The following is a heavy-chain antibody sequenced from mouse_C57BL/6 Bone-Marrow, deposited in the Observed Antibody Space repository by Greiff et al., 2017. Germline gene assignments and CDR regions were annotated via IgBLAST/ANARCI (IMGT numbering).Heavy chain of an antibody. Sequence: VQLQQSGAELARPGASVKLSCKASGYTFTSYGISWVKQRTGQGLEWIGEIYPRSGNTYYNEKLKGKATLTADKSSSTAYMDIRSLTSEDSAVYFCARSGRGENYAMDYWGQGTSVTVSS. CDR1: GYTFTSYG. J-gene: IGHJ4*01. CDR2: IYPRSGNT. CDR3: ARSGRGENYAMDY. V-gene: IGHV1-81*01.